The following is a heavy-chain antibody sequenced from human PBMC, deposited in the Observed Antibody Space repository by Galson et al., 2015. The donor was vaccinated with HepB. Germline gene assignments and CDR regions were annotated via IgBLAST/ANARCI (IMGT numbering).Heavy chain of an antibody. Sequence: SVTVSCKASGGTFSSYAVSWVRQAPGQGLEWMGGIIPIFGTANYAQKFQGRVTITADESTSTAYMELSSLRSEDTAVYYCAREGGYDFWSGYYWGQGTLVTVSS. J-gene: IGHJ4*02. V-gene: IGHV1-69*13. CDR1: GGTFSSYA. CDR3: AREGGYDFWSGYY. D-gene: IGHD3-3*01. CDR2: IIPIFGTA.